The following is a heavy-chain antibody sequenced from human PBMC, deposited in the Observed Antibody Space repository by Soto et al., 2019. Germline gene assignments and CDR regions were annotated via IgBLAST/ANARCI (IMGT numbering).Heavy chain of an antibody. CDR3: ARAFHWSGGMEQVGAKDY. CDR1: GGTFSSYT. D-gene: IGHD1-26*01. Sequence: QVQLVQSGAEVKKPGSSVKVSCKASGGTFSSYTISWVRQAPGQGLEWMGRIIPILGIANYAQKFQGRVTITADKSTSTAYTELSSLRSEDTAVYYCARAFHWSGGMEQVGAKDYWGPGTLVTVSS. J-gene: IGHJ4*02. V-gene: IGHV1-69*02. CDR2: IIPILGIA.